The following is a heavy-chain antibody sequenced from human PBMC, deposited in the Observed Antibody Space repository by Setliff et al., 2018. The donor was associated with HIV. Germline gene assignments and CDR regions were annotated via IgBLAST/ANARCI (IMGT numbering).Heavy chain of an antibody. D-gene: IGHD2-2*01. CDR1: GDSISRYS. CDR2: VYSNGET. CDR3: ARSALQDSTITSSNWFDS. V-gene: IGHV4-4*09. Sequence: SETLSLTCTVSGDSISRYSWNWIRQPPGKGLEWIGYVYSNGETYYNPSLKSRVTMSTDTSKNQFSLNLNSATAADTAVYFCARSALQDSTITSSNWFDSWGQGTLVTVSS. J-gene: IGHJ5*01.